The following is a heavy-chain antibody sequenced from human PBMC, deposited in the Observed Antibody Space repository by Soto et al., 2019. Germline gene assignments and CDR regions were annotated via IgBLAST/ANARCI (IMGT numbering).Heavy chain of an antibody. D-gene: IGHD6-6*01. J-gene: IGHJ4*02. CDR1: GDSVSSNSAA. Sequence: TLSLTCAISGDSVSSNSAAWNWIRQSPSRGVEWLGRTYYRSKWYNDYAVSGKSRITINPDTSKNQFSLQLNSVSPEDTAVYYCARVPSSYFCFDYWGQGTLVTVSS. V-gene: IGHV6-1*01. CDR2: TYYRSKWYN. CDR3: ARVPSSYFCFDY.